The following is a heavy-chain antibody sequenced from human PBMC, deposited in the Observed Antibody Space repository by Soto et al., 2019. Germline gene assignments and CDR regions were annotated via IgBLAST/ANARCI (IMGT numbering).Heavy chain of an antibody. V-gene: IGHV3-23*01. Sequence: EVQLLESGGGLVQPGGSLRLSCAASGFTFSSYAMSWVRQAPGKGLEWVSAISGSGGSTYYADSVKGRFTISRDNSKNTLYLQMNSLRAEDTAVYYSAKGDITMIVVVIESLDYWGQGTLVTVSS. D-gene: IGHD3-22*01. CDR2: ISGSGGST. CDR3: AKGDITMIVVVIESLDY. J-gene: IGHJ4*02. CDR1: GFTFSSYA.